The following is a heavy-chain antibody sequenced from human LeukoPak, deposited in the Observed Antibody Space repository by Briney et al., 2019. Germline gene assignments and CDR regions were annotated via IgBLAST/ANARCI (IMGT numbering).Heavy chain of an antibody. CDR3: ARARITIFGVVMPYGMDV. Sequence: GGSLRLSCAASGFTFSSYSMNWVRQAPGKGLEWVSSIGSSSSYIYYADSVKGRFTISRDNAKNSLYLQMNSLRAEDTAVYYCARARITIFGVVMPYGMDVWGQGTTVTVSS. CDR1: GFTFSSYS. J-gene: IGHJ6*02. V-gene: IGHV3-21*01. D-gene: IGHD3-3*01. CDR2: IGSSSSYI.